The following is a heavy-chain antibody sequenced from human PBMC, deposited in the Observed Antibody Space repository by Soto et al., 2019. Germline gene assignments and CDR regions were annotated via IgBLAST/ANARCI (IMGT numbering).Heavy chain of an antibody. V-gene: IGHV3-33*01. Sequence: ESGGGVVQPGRSLRLSCVASGFDFKPYGMHWVRQAPGKGLEWVAVIGFDGTNIHYSDSVRGRFSISRDNSENTVSLQMNSLRVEDTALYYCVRTACVINNCSYRGVRWGQGTLVTV. CDR1: GFDFKPYG. J-gene: IGHJ4*02. D-gene: IGHD1-20*01. CDR2: IGFDGTNI. CDR3: VRTACVINNCSYRGVR.